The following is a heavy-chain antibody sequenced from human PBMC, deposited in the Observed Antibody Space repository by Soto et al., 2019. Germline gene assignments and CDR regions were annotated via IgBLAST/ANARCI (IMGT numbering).Heavy chain of an antibody. D-gene: IGHD3-22*01. CDR2: IYYSGST. J-gene: IGHJ2*01. CDR1: GGSISSYY. Sequence: ETLSLTCTVSGGSISSYYWSWIRQPPGKGLEWIGYIYYSGSTNYNPSLKSRVTISVDTSKNQFSLKLSSVTAADTAVYYCARDLDYYDSSGRRIWYFDLWGRGTLVTVSS. CDR3: ARDLDYYDSSGRRIWYFDL. V-gene: IGHV4-59*01.